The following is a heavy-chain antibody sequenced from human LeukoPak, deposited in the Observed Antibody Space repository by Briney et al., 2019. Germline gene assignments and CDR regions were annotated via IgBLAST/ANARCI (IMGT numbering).Heavy chain of an antibody. D-gene: IGHD2-2*01. CDR3: ARDGGYCSSGTICYSRAEYYYYGLDV. CDR2: INPNSGGT. J-gene: IGHJ6*02. V-gene: IGHV1-2*06. Sequence: ASVKVSCKGSGYIFPDYYIYWVRQAPGQGLEWMGRINPNSGGTNYAQNFQGRVTMTRDTSISTVYMELSRLRSDDTAVYYCARDGGYCSSGTICYSRAEYYYYGLDVWGQGTTVTVS. CDR1: GYIFPDYY.